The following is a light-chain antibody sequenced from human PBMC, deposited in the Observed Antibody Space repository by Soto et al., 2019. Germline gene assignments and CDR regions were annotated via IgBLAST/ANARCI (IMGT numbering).Light chain of an antibody. CDR2: DAS. V-gene: IGKV1-39*01. CDR1: QNIDRY. CDR3: QQTYSTPWT. J-gene: IGKJ1*01. Sequence: DIQMTQSPSSLSASVGDRVTITCRASQNIDRYLNWYQQRPGKAPKLVIHDASSLQSGVPSRFSGSGSGTDFALTINSLQPEDFATIYCQQTYSTPWTFGQGTKVEIK.